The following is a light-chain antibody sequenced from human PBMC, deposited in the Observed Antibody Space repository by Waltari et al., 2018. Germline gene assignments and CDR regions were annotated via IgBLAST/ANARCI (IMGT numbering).Light chain of an antibody. Sequence: EIVLTPSSGTLSLSPGERAPLSCRASQSVSRTLAWYQQKPGQAPKLLIYGASIRATGIPDRFTGSGSGTDFSLTISSLEPEDFAIYFCQHYVRLPATFGQGTKVEIK. J-gene: IGKJ1*01. CDR1: QSVSRT. CDR2: GAS. V-gene: IGKV3-20*01. CDR3: QHYVRLPAT.